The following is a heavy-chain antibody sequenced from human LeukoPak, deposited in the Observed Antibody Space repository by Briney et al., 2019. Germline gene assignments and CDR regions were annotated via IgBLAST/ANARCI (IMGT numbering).Heavy chain of an antibody. Sequence: GGSLRLSCAASGFXVSSNYISWVRQAPGKGLEWVSVIYSGGNTYYADSGTGRFTISRDNSKNTLYLQMNSLRAEDTAVYYCARGYVGGTSSVFDYWGQGTLVTVSS. CDR1: GFXVSSNY. D-gene: IGHD1-26*01. CDR3: ARGYVGGTSSVFDY. V-gene: IGHV3-66*01. CDR2: IYSGGNT. J-gene: IGHJ4*02.